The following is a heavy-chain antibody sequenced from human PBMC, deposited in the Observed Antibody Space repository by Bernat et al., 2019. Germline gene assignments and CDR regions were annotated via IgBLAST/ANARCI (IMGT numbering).Heavy chain of an antibody. CDR3: ARGGVPAAWAFDI. J-gene: IGHJ3*02. CDR1: GFTFSSYG. CDR2: IYSGGST. Sequence: VQLVESRGGVVQPGRSLRLSCAASGFTFSSYGMHWVRQAPGKGLEWVSVIYSGGSTYYADSVKGRFTISRDNSKNTLYLQMNSLRAEDTAVYYCARGGVPAAWAFDIWGQGTMVTVSS. D-gene: IGHD2-2*01. V-gene: IGHV3-66*01.